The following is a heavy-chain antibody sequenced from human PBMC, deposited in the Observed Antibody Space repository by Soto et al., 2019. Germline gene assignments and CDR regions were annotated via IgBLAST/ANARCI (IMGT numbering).Heavy chain of an antibody. V-gene: IGHV1-69*02. CDR3: ARGKVTGTTLFDY. Sequence: QVQLVQSGAEVKKPGSSVKVSCKASGGTFSSYTISWVRQAPGQGLEWMGRIIPLLGIANYAQKFQGRVTITADKSTSTAYMELSSLRSEDTAVYYCARGKVTGTTLFDYWGQGTLVTVSS. J-gene: IGHJ4*02. CDR1: GGTFSSYT. CDR2: IIPLLGIA. D-gene: IGHD1-20*01.